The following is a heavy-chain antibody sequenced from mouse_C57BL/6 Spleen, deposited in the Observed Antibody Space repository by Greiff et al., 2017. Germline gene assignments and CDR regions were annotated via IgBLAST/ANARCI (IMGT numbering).Heavy chain of an antibody. D-gene: IGHD1-1*01. CDR2: VYPYNGGT. CDR3: AYGSSLDYYAMDY. J-gene: IGHJ4*01. CDR1: GFTFTDYY. V-gene: IGHV1-36*01. Sequence: VQLQQSGPVLVKPGPSVKISCKASGFTFTDYYMHWVKQSPGKSLEWIGLVYPYNGGTSYNQKFKGKATLTVDTSSSTAYMELNSLTSEDSAVYYCAYGSSLDYYAMDYWGQGTSVTVSS.